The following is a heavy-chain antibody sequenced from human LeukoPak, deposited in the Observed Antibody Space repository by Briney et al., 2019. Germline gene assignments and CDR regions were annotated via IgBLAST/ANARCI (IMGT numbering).Heavy chain of an antibody. J-gene: IGHJ4*02. CDR2: INPNTGGT. Sequence: ASVKVSCKASGYTFTGYYIHWVRQAPGQGLEWVGWINPNTGGTIYAQKFQGRVTMTRDTSVSTAYMELSSLRSDDTAVYYCARGEVVEDYYFDYWSQGTLVTVSS. D-gene: IGHD2-15*01. V-gene: IGHV1-2*02. CDR1: GYTFTGYY. CDR3: ARGEVVEDYYFDY.